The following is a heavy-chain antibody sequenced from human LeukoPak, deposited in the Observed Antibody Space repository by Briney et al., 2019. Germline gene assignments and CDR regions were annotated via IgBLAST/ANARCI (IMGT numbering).Heavy chain of an antibody. D-gene: IGHD6-13*01. J-gene: IGHJ4*02. CDR1: GYDFITYG. Sequence: ASVKVSCKASGYDFITYGFSWVRQAPGQGLEWMGWINPYHGKTKYAQKFQDRVTLTTDTSTTTARMELRRLSSDDTAIYFCARDRISAAVLDYWGPGTLVTVSS. CDR2: INPYHGKT. CDR3: ARDRISAAVLDY. V-gene: IGHV1-18*01.